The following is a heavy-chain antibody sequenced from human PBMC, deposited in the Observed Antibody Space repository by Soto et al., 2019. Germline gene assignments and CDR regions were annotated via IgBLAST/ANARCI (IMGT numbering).Heavy chain of an antibody. CDR2: ISYDGSNK. V-gene: IGHV3-30-3*01. CDR1: GFTFISYA. Sequence: RLSCSASGFTFISYAMHWVRQAPGKGLEWVAVISYDGSNKYYADSVKGRFTISRDNSKNTLYLQMNSLRAEDTAVYYCARGGYSYGSPLSAGMDGWGQGTTVTVPS. J-gene: IGHJ6*02. CDR3: ARGGYSYGSPLSAGMDG. D-gene: IGHD5-18*01.